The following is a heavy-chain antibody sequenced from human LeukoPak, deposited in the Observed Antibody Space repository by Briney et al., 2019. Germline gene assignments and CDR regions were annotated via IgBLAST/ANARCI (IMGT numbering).Heavy chain of an antibody. J-gene: IGHJ3*02. CDR3: ARARPDLYHGHAFDI. D-gene: IGHD2-2*01. CDR2: ISAYNGNT. Sequence: ASVKVSCKASGYTFTSYGISWVRQAPGQGLEWMGWISAYNGNTNYAQKLQGRVTMTTDTSTSTAYMELSSLRSEDTAVYYCARARPDLYHGHAFDIWGQGTMVTVSS. CDR1: GYTFTSYG. V-gene: IGHV1-18*01.